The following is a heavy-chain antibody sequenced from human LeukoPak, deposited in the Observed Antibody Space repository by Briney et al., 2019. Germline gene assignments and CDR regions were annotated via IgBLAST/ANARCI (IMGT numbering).Heavy chain of an antibody. CDR2: IYTSGST. D-gene: IGHD6-19*01. CDR1: GGSLSSYY. V-gene: IGHV4-4*07. Sequence: SETLSLTCTVSGGSLSSYYWSWIRQPAGKGLEWIGRIYTSGSTNYNPSLKSRVTMSVDTSKNQFSLKLSSVTAADTAVYYCASHPSGWHGESRDYWGQGTLVTVSS. J-gene: IGHJ4*02. CDR3: ASHPSGWHGESRDY.